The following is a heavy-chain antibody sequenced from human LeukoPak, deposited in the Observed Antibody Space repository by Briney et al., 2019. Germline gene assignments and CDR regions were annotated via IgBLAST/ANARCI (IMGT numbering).Heavy chain of an antibody. Sequence: PGGSLRLSCAASGFIFSGYGMHWVRQAPGKGLEWVAFMWHYGSDEYYADSVKGRFTISRDNSKNTLYLQMNSLRAEDTAMYYCANGPHYNILTGFYKVRSHLDYWGQGTLVTVSS. J-gene: IGHJ4*02. CDR2: MWHYGSDE. CDR3: ANGPHYNILTGFYKVRSHLDY. V-gene: IGHV3-30*02. D-gene: IGHD3-9*01. CDR1: GFIFSGYG.